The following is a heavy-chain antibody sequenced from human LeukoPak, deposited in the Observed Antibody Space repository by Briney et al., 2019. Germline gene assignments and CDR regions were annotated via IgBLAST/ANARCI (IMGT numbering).Heavy chain of an antibody. CDR3: AKAHLAATIVIGLDS. CDR2: ISYDGSNE. V-gene: IGHV3-30*18. CDR1: GFTFSSYG. Sequence: PGGSLRLSCAASGFTFSSYGMHWVRQAPGKGLEWVAVISYDGSNEYYVDSVKGRFTISRDNSKNTLYLQMNGLRAEDTAVYYCAKAHLAATIVIGLDSWGQGTLVTVSS. J-gene: IGHJ4*02. D-gene: IGHD5-12*01.